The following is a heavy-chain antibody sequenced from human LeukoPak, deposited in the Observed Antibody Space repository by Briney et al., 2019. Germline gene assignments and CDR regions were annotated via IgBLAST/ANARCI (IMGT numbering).Heavy chain of an antibody. D-gene: IGHD6-6*01. CDR2: ISYDGSNK. CDR3: ARAGEYSSSHFDY. J-gene: IGHJ4*02. Sequence: GGSLRLSCAASGFTFSSYAMHWVRQAPGKGLEWVAVISYDGSNKYYADSVKGRFTISRDNSKNTLYLQMNSLRAEDTAVYYCARAGEYSSSHFDYWGQGTLVTVSS. V-gene: IGHV3-30-3*01. CDR1: GFTFSSYA.